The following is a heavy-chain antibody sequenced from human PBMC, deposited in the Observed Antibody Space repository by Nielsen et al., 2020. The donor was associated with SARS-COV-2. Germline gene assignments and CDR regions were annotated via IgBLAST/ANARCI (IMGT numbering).Heavy chain of an antibody. D-gene: IGHD2-15*01. Sequence: GGSLRLSCAASGFTFSTYGMHWVRQAPGKGLEWVAAISYDGSNKYYVDSVKGRFTISRDNSKNTRYLQMSSLREEDTAVYYCAKDWTAIVVVPSGGGDDWGQGTRGTVSS. CDR3: AKDWTAIVVVPSGGGDD. V-gene: IGHV3-30*18. CDR2: ISYDGSNK. J-gene: IGHJ4*02. CDR1: GFTFSTYG.